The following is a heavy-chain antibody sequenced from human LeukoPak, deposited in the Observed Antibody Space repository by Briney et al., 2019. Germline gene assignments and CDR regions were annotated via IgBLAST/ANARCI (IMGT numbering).Heavy chain of an antibody. D-gene: IGHD7-27*01. Sequence: SETLSLTCTVSGGSISSYYWSWLRQPPGKGLEWIGYIYYSGSTNYNPSLKSRVTISVDTSKNQFSLKLSSVTAADTAVYYCARSPDRLGMGTYYFDYWGQGTLVTVSS. CDR3: ARSPDRLGMGTYYFDY. J-gene: IGHJ4*02. CDR2: IYYSGST. V-gene: IGHV4-59*01. CDR1: GGSISSYY.